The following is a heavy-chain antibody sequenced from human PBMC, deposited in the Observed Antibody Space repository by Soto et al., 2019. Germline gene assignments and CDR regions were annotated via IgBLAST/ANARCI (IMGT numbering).Heavy chain of an antibody. CDR2: MNPINGAA. V-gene: IGHV1-8*02. D-gene: IGHD6-13*01. Sequence: ASVKVSCKASGYDFTAYDINWVRQASGQGLEWMGWMNPINGAAGSARRFQGRVSMTRNTATGTAYLELTNLRSDDTAVYFCGRGPSPRAPAGGTPYYYAMDVWGQGTTVTASS. CDR1: GYDFTAYD. CDR3: GRGPSPRAPAGGTPYYYAMDV. J-gene: IGHJ6*02.